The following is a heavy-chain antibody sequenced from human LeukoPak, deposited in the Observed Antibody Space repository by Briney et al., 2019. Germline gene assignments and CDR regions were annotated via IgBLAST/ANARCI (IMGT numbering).Heavy chain of an antibody. CDR3: AKVLGSPTYYFDY. Sequence: GGSLRLSCAASGFTFSSYAMSWVRQAPGKGLEWVSAISGSGGSTYYADSVKGRFTISRDNSKNTLYLQMNSLRAEDMAVYYCAKVLGSPTYYFDYWGQGTLVTVSS. V-gene: IGHV3-23*01. CDR2: ISGSGGST. CDR1: GFTFSSYA. D-gene: IGHD2-21*01. J-gene: IGHJ4*02.